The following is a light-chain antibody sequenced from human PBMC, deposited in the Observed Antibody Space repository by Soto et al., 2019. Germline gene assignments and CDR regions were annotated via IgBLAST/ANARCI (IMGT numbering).Light chain of an antibody. CDR3: AAGDDSLNGLV. Sequence: QSVLTQPASASGTPGQRVTISCSGSSSNIGTNIVNWFQQLPGAAPKLLIYSNAERPSAVPDRFSVSKSGTSASLAISGLQSGDEAGYYCAAGDDSLNGLVFGGGTKLTVL. CDR1: SSNIGTNI. J-gene: IGLJ2*01. CDR2: SNA. V-gene: IGLV1-44*01.